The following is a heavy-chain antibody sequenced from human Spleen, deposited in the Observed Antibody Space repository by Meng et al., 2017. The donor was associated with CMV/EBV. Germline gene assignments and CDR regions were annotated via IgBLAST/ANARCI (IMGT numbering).Heavy chain of an antibody. D-gene: IGHD1-1*01. CDR3: ARDYSGTEGDNWFDP. CDR1: GGSISRTNW. V-gene: IGHV4-4*02. CDR2: IYHSGST. Sequence: SETLSLTCTVSGGSISRTNWWNWVRQPPGKGLEWIGEIYHSGSTNYNPSLKSRVTISVDKSKNQFSLKLSSVTAEDTAMYYCARDYSGTEGDNWFDPWGQGTLVTVSS. J-gene: IGHJ5*02.